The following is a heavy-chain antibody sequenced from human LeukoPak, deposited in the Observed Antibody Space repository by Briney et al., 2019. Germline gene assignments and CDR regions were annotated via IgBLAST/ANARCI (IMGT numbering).Heavy chain of an antibody. CDR1: GGYFSGYY. Sequence: PSETLSLTCAVYGGYFSGYYWSWIRQPPGKGLEWIGEINHSGSTNYNPSLKSRVTISVDTSKNQFSLKLSSVTAADTAVYYCARGLEWLALRFLEWSPTYYFDYWGQGTLVTVSS. CDR3: ARGLEWLALRFLEWSPTYYFDY. J-gene: IGHJ4*02. CDR2: INHSGST. D-gene: IGHD3-3*01. V-gene: IGHV4-34*01.